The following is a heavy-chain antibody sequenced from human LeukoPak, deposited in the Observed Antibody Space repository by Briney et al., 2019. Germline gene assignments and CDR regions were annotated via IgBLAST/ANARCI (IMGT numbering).Heavy chain of an antibody. V-gene: IGHV1-2*02. Sequence: ASVKASCKASGYTFTGYYMHWVRQAPGQGLEWMGWINPNSGGTNYAQKFQGRVTMTRDTSISTAYMELSSLRSEDTAVYYCARVGDSRKNFDYWGQGTLVTVSS. J-gene: IGHJ4*02. CDR1: GYTFTGYY. CDR2: INPNSGGT. CDR3: ARVGDSRKNFDY. D-gene: IGHD6-13*01.